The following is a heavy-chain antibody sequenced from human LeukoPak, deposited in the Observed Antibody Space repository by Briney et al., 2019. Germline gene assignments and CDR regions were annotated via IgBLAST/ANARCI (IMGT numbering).Heavy chain of an antibody. CDR3: ARPNYDYVWGSYRSRGYFDY. J-gene: IGHJ4*02. D-gene: IGHD3-16*02. CDR2: ISSSSSTI. Sequence: PGGSLRLSCAASGFTFSSYSMNWVRQAPGKGLEWVSYISSSSSTIYYADSVKGRFTISRDNAKNSLYLQMNSLRAEDTAVYYCARPNYDYVWGSYRSRGYFDYWGQGTLVTVSS. CDR1: GFTFSSYS. V-gene: IGHV3-48*01.